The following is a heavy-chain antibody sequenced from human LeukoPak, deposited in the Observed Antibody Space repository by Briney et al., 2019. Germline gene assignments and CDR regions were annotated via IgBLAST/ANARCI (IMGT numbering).Heavy chain of an antibody. CDR1: GFTFSNYA. D-gene: IGHD2-2*01. CDR2: ITFGGGRT. Sequence: GGCLRLSCAASGFTFSNYAMGWVRQAPGKGLEWVSGITFGGGRTYYADSVKGRFTISRDNSQNTLSLQMNSLRAEDTAVYYCAKDGSLFCSSTSCLNWFDTWGQGTLVTASS. J-gene: IGHJ5*02. CDR3: AKDGSLFCSSTSCLNWFDT. V-gene: IGHV3-23*01.